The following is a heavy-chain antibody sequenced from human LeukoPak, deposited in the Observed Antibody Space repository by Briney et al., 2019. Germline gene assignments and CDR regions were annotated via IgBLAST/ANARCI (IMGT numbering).Heavy chain of an antibody. CDR2: INPNSGGT. CDR1: GYTFTDYY. Sequence: ASVKASCXASGYTFTDYYLHWVRQARGQGPEWMARINPNSGGTNYAQKFQGRVTMTRDTSINTAYMELSRLRSDDTAVYYCARETKLEWLLIFDYWGQGTLVTVSS. CDR3: ARETKLEWLLIFDY. D-gene: IGHD3-3*01. J-gene: IGHJ4*02. V-gene: IGHV1-2*06.